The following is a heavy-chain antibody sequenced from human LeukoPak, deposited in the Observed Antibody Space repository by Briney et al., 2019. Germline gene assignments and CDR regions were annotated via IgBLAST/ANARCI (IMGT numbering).Heavy chain of an antibody. CDR3: ARLRQLFGLRLDY. CDR2: IYNSGST. J-gene: IGHJ4*02. Sequence: SETLSLTCTVSGGSISSGGYYWSWIRQPPGKGLERIGYIYNSGSTYYNPSLKSRLTISADTSKNHFSLKLNSVTAADTAVYYCARLRQLFGLRLDYWGQGTLVTVSS. D-gene: IGHD3/OR15-3a*01. V-gene: IGHV4-31*03. CDR1: GGSISSGGYY.